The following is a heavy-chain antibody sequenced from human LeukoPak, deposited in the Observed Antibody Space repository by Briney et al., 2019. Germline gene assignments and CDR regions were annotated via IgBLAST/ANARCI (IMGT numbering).Heavy chain of an antibody. V-gene: IGHV3-48*03. CDR3: ARVSIFPTIFDY. Sequence: GGSLRLSCAASGFTFSSCEMNWVRQAPGKGLEWVSYISSSGSNIHYADSVKGRFTISRDNAKNSLYLQMNSLRAEDTAVYYCARVSIFPTIFDYWGQGTLLTVSS. D-gene: IGHD2/OR15-2a*01. CDR2: ISSSGSNI. CDR1: GFTFSSCE. J-gene: IGHJ4*02.